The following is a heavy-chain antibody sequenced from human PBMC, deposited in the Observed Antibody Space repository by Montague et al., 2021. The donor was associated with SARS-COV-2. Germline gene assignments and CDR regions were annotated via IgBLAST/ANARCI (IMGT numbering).Heavy chain of an antibody. V-gene: IGHV2-70*01. J-gene: IGHJ4*02. CDR3: ARVRYFDTTFDY. D-gene: IGHD3-9*01. Sequence: PALVKSTQTLTLTCTLSGFSLSTSGMCVSWIRQPPGKALEWLALIDWDDDKFYSTSLKTRLTISKDTSKNQVVLTMTNMDPVDTATYYCARVRYFDTTFDYWGQGTLVTVSS. CDR1: GFSLSTSGMC. CDR2: IDWDDDK.